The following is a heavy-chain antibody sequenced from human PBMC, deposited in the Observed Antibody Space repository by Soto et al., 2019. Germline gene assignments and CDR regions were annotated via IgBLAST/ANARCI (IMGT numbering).Heavy chain of an antibody. Sequence: EVQLLESGGGVVQPGGSRRLSCAGSGVTFRSYNMSWVRQAPGKVLECVSIITSDGRTYYEYSVKGRFTITRDNSKNTVYLQMNSLRAEDTAVYYCAKDYSTVTTAPLSGVLFDYWGQGALVTVSS. CDR1: GVTFRSYN. CDR2: ITSDGRT. J-gene: IGHJ4*02. CDR3: AKDYSTVTTAPLSGVLFDY. D-gene: IGHD4-17*01. V-gene: IGHV3-23*01.